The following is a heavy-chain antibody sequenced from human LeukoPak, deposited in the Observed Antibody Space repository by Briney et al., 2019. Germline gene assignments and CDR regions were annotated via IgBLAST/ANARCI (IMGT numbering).Heavy chain of an antibody. D-gene: IGHD6-13*01. Sequence: SETQSLTCSVSGGSISDYYWSWIRQPPGKGLEWIGYIYRGGTINYNPSVKSRVTMSLDTSKNQISLMLNSVTAADTAIYYCARHWLEAAKTYSYWFDPWGQGTLVTVSS. CDR2: IYRGGTI. J-gene: IGHJ5*02. CDR1: GGSISDYY. CDR3: ARHWLEAAKTYSYWFDP. V-gene: IGHV4-4*09.